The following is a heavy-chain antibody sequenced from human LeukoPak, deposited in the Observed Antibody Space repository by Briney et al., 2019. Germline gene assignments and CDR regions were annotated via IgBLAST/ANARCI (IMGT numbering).Heavy chain of an antibody. CDR3: ARVTMVRGVPFHPSDY. CDR1: GGTFSSYA. J-gene: IGHJ4*02. V-gene: IGHV1-69*13. CDR2: IIPIFGTA. D-gene: IGHD3-10*01. Sequence: ASVKVSCKASGGTFSSYAISWVRQAPGQGLEWMGGIIPIFGTANYAQKFQGKVTITADESTSTAYMELSSLRSEDTAVYYCARVTMVRGVPFHPSDYWGQGTLVTVSS.